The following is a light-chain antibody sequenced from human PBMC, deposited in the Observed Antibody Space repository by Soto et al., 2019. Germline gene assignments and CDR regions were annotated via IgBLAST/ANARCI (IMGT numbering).Light chain of an antibody. V-gene: IGKV1-12*01. J-gene: IGKJ5*01. CDR2: SAS. CDR1: QDIKKW. CDR3: QQANSLPIV. Sequence: DLQVTQSPSSVSASVGDRVTITCRASQDIKKWLVWYQQKPGKAPNLLIYSASVLHGGVPSRFSGSGSGTDFTLTISGLQPEDSGTYYCQQANSLPIVFGHGTRLEIK.